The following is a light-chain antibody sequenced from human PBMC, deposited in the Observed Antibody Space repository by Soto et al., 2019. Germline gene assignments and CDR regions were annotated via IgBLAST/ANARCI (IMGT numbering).Light chain of an antibody. CDR1: QSVSSN. J-gene: IGKJ1*01. CDR3: QQYGSSPET. Sequence: EIVMTQSPATLSVSPGERATLSCRASQSVSSNLAWYQQKPGQAPRLLIYDASNRATGIPARFSGSGSGTDFTLTINSLEPEDFAVYYCQQYGSSPETFGQGTKVDIK. V-gene: IGKV3D-15*01. CDR2: DAS.